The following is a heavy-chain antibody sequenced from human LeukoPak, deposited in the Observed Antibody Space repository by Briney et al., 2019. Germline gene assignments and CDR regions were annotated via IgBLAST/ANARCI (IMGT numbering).Heavy chain of an antibody. Sequence: GGSLRLSCAASGFTFNIYNMNWVCQAPGKALEWVSYITSSSTYTYYADSVKGRYTISRDNAKNSLYLQMNGLRAEDTAVYYCARDPYSGDYGPYYYYYMDVWGKGTTVTISS. CDR2: ITSSSTYT. CDR3: ARDPYSGDYGPYYYYYMDV. V-gene: IGHV3-21*01. J-gene: IGHJ6*03. CDR1: GFTFNIYN. D-gene: IGHD1-26*01.